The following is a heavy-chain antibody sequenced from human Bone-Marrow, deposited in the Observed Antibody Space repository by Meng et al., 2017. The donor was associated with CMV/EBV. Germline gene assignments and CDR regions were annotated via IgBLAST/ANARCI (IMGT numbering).Heavy chain of an antibody. CDR1: GFTFSTYP. D-gene: IGHD1-26*01. J-gene: IGHJ4*02. Sequence: GESLKISCEGSGFTFSTYPMHWVRQAPGKGLESVSAISGNGGSTYYADSVKCRFTISRDNSKNTLSLQMGSLRAEDMAVYYCAREVKEGGSIDYWGQGTLVTVSS. V-gene: IGHV3-64*02. CDR3: AREVKEGGSIDY. CDR2: ISGNGGST.